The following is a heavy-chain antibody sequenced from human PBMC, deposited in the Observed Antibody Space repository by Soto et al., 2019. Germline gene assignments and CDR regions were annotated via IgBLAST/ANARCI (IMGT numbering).Heavy chain of an antibody. D-gene: IGHD3-22*01. V-gene: IGHV1-18*01. CDR2: ISAYNGNT. CDR1: GYTFTSYG. CDR3: ARLYYYETKGYSYRLPAY. Sequence: ASVKVSCKASGYTFTSYGISWVRQAPGQGLEWMGWISAYNGNTNYAQKIQGRVTMTTDTSTSTAYMELRSLRSDDTAVYYCARLYYYETKGYSYRLPAYRGQGTRVTVSS. J-gene: IGHJ4*02.